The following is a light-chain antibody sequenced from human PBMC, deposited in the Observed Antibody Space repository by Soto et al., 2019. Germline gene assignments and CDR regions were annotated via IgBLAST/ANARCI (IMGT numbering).Light chain of an antibody. CDR1: QSVSSSY. CDR3: QQYGSSPL. CDR2: GAS. V-gene: IGKV3-20*01. J-gene: IGKJ2*01. Sequence: EIVLTQSPGTLSLSPGERATLSCRASQSVSSSYLAWYQQKPGQAPRLLIYGASSRATGIPDRFSGSGSGTYFTLTISRLAPEDFTVYYCQQYGSSPLFGQGTKLEIK.